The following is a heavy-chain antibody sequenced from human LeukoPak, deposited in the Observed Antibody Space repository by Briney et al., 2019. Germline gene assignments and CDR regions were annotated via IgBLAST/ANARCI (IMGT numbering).Heavy chain of an antibody. CDR1: GFTVSSNY. J-gene: IGHJ5*02. D-gene: IGHD6-13*01. V-gene: IGHV3-53*05. Sequence: GGSLRLSCAASGFTVSSNYMSWVRQAPGKGLEWVSVIYSGGSTYYADSVKGRFTISRDNSKNTLYLQMNSLRAEDTAVYYCAKDRVAAAGRFDPWGQGTLVTVSS. CDR2: IYSGGST. CDR3: AKDRVAAAGRFDP.